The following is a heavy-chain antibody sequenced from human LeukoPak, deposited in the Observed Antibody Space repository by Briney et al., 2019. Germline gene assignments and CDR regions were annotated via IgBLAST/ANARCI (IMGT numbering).Heavy chain of an antibody. CDR3: ARGPDYGDYVIDY. CDR2: IWYDGSNK. J-gene: IGHJ4*02. V-gene: IGHV3-33*01. CDR1: GFTFSSYG. Sequence: GSLRLSCAASGFTFSSYGMHWVRQAPGKGLEWVAVIWYDGSNKYYADSVKGRFTISRDNSKNTLYLQMNSLRAEDTAVYYCARGPDYGDYVIDYWGQGTLVTVSS. D-gene: IGHD4-17*01.